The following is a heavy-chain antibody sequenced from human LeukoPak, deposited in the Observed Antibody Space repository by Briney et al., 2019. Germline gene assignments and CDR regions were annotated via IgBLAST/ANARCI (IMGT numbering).Heavy chain of an antibody. CDR2: INPNNGGT. Sequence: ASVKVSCKASGYTFTGYFIHWVRQAPGQGLEWMGWINPNNGGTNYAQKFQGRVTITRNTSISTAYMELSSLRSEDTAVYYCARGRGAVTDYWGQGTLVTVSS. D-gene: IGHD4-11*01. J-gene: IGHJ4*02. CDR1: GYTFTGYF. CDR3: ARGRGAVTDY. V-gene: IGHV1-2*02.